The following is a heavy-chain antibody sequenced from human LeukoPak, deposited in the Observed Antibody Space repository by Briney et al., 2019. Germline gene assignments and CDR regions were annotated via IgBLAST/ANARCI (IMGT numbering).Heavy chain of an antibody. J-gene: IGHJ6*03. Sequence: GASVKVSCKASGYTFTGYYMHWVRQAPGQGLEWMGWINPNSGGTNYAQKFQGRVTMTRDTSISTVYMELSRLRSDDTAVYYCARVKYDILTGWDYYYYMDVWGKGTTVTVSS. CDR3: ARVKYDILTGWDYYYYMDV. CDR1: GYTFTGYY. V-gene: IGHV1-2*02. CDR2: INPNSGGT. D-gene: IGHD3-9*01.